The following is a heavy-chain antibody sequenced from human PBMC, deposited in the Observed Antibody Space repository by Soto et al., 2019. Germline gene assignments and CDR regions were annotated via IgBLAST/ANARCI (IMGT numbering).Heavy chain of an antibody. J-gene: IGHJ4*02. CDR1: GGTFSSYA. Sequence: SVKVSCKASGGTFSSYAISWVRQAPGQGLEWMGGIIPIFGTANYAQKFQGRVTITADESTSTAYMELSSLRSEDTAVYYCAKLLSTTTASLIGYWGQGTLVTVSS. CDR3: AKLLSTTTASLIGY. V-gene: IGHV1-69*13. CDR2: IIPIFGTA. D-gene: IGHD2-21*02.